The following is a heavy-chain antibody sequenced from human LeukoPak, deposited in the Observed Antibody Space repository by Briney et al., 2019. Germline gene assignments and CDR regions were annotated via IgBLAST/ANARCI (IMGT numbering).Heavy chain of an antibody. D-gene: IGHD6-19*01. V-gene: IGHV1-2*02. CDR1: GYTFTAYD. CDR3: ARSAVAGDYYFDY. J-gene: IGHJ4*02. Sequence: GASVKVSCKASGYTFTAYDMHWVRQAPGQGLEWMGWINPNSGGTNYAQKFQGRVIMTRDTSSSTAYMELRRLRSDDTAVYYCARSAVAGDYYFDYWGQGTLVTVSS. CDR2: INPNSGGT.